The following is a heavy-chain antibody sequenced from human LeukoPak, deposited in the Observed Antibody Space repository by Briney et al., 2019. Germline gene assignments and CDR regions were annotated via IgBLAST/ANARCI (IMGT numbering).Heavy chain of an antibody. CDR2: INTNTGNP. J-gene: IGHJ6*02. V-gene: IGHV7-4-1*02. CDR1: GYTFTSYA. Sequence: GASVKVSCKASGYTFTSYAMNWVRQAPGQGLEWMGWINTNTGNPTYAQGFTGRFVFSLDTSVSTAYLQISSLKAEDTAVYYCVYSSSWPPYYYGMDVWGQGTTVTVSS. D-gene: IGHD6-13*01. CDR3: VYSSSWPPYYYGMDV.